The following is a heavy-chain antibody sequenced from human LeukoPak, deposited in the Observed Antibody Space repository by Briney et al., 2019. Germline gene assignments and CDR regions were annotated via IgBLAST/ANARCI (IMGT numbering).Heavy chain of an antibody. CDR3: ARRVRLDY. V-gene: IGHV3-23*01. CDR1: GFTFGSYD. Sequence: GGSLRLSCAASGFTFGSYDMSWVRQAPGKGLEWVSSISGSSGHTFYADSVKGRFTISKDNTKNTLYVQMNSLRAEDTAVYYCARRVRLDYWGQGTLVTVSS. CDR2: ISGSSGHT. J-gene: IGHJ4*02.